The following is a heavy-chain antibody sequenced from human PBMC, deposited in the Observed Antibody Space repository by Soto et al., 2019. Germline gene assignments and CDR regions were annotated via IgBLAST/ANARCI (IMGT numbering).Heavy chain of an antibody. J-gene: IGHJ4*02. CDR2: IYPGDSET. CDR3: ARKYYYGAGTLDY. Sequence: LEISCKGSGYTFTNYWIGWVRQMPGKGLEWMGIIYPGDSETRYSPSFQGQVTMSADKSISTAYLQWSSLKASDSAMYYCARKYYYGAGTLDYCGQGTLVTVSS. V-gene: IGHV5-51*01. D-gene: IGHD3-10*01. CDR1: GYTFTNYW.